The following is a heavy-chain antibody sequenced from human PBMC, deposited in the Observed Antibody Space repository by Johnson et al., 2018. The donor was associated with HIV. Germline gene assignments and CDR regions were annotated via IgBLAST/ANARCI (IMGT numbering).Heavy chain of an antibody. CDR2: ISFDGSNE. D-gene: IGHD3-3*01. CDR3: AKALGGYAFDI. CDR1: GFIFSSYW. Sequence: VHLVESGGGLVQPGGSLRLSCAASGFIFSSYWMSWVRQAPGKGLEWVAVISFDGSNEYSTDSVKGRFTISRDNSKNTLYLQMNSRKAEDTAVYYCAKALGGYAFDIWGQGTMVTVSS. V-gene: IGHV3-30*18. J-gene: IGHJ3*02.